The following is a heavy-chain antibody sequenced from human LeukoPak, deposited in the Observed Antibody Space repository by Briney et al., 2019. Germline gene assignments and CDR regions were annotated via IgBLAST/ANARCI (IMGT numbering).Heavy chain of an antibody. D-gene: IGHD1-26*01. Sequence: PSETLSLTCTVSGGSISSSSYYWGWIRQPPGKGLEWIGSIYYSGSTYYNPSLKSRVTISVDTSKNQFSLKLSSVTAADTAVYYCARGPVGGATYYDGDAFDIWGQGTMVTVSS. V-gene: IGHV4-39*01. J-gene: IGHJ3*02. CDR1: GGSISSSSYY. CDR3: ARGPVGGATYYDGDAFDI. CDR2: IYYSGST.